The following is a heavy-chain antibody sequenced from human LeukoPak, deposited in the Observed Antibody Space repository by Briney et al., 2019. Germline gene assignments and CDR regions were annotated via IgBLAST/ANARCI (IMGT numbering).Heavy chain of an antibody. CDR3: AQGRLGYSYGAFDH. D-gene: IGHD5-18*01. CDR1: GFTFSDYY. J-gene: IGHJ4*02. CDR2: ISGSGGST. V-gene: IGHV3-23*01. Sequence: GGSLIRSCAASGFTFSDYYMSWVRQAPGKGLEWVAVISGSGGSTNFADSVKGRFTSSRDNSKNTLYLQMHSLRVEDTAVYYCAQGRLGYSYGAFDHWGQGTLVTVSS.